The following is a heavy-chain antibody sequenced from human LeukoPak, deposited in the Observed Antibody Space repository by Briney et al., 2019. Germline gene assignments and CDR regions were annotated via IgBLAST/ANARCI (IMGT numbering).Heavy chain of an antibody. J-gene: IGHJ3*02. CDR3: ARGEDSSGYRKDAFDI. D-gene: IGHD3-22*01. Sequence: ASVKVSCEASGGTFSSYAISWVRQAPGQGLEWMGIINPSGGSTSYAQKFQGRVTVTRDTSTSTVYMELSSLRSEDTAVYYCARGEDSSGYRKDAFDIWGQGTMVTVSS. CDR1: GGTFSSYA. V-gene: IGHV1-46*01. CDR2: INPSGGST.